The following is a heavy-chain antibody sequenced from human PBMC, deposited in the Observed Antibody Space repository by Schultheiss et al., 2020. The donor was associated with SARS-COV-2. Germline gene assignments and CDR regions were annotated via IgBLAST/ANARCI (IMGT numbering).Heavy chain of an antibody. V-gene: IGHV3-23*01. CDR3: AKGPVLRFLEWLHFRLFFDY. Sequence: GGSLRLSCAASGFTFSSYAMSWVRQAPGKGLEWVSAISGSGGSTYYADSVKGRFTISRDNSKNTLYLQMNSLRAEDTAVYYCAKGPVLRFLEWLHFRLFFDYWGQGTLVTVSS. D-gene: IGHD3-3*01. J-gene: IGHJ4*02. CDR2: ISGSGGST. CDR1: GFTFSSYA.